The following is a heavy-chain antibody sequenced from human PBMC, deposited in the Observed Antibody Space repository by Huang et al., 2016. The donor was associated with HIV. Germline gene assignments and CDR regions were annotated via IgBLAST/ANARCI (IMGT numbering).Heavy chain of an antibody. CDR2: ISYDGTNK. V-gene: IGHV3-30*18. CDR3: AKEFDILTGYYYSGSDY. J-gene: IGHJ4*02. D-gene: IGHD3-9*01. Sequence: SSFGMNWVRQAPGKGLEWVAVISYDGTNKYYAGSVKGRFTISRDNSQNTLYLQMNSLKPEDTAVYYCAKEFDILTGYYYSGSDYWGQGTLVTVSS. CDR1: SSFG.